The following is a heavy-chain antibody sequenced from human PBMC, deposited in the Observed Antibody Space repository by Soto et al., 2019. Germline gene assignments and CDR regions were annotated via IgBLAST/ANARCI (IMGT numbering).Heavy chain of an antibody. CDR2: ISYSGST. V-gene: IGHV4-31*03. Sequence: ASETLSLTCTVSGGSISSGDYYWTWIRQHPGRGLEWIGYISYSGSTYYNPSLKSRLAISVDTSKNQFSLRLSSVTAADTAVYYCARDSGSGTYYELDYWGQGTLVTVSS. CDR1: GGSISSGDYY. CDR3: ARDSGSGTYYELDY. D-gene: IGHD1-26*01. J-gene: IGHJ4*02.